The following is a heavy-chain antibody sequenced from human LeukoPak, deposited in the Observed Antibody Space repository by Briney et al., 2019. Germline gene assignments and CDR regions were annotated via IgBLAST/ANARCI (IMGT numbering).Heavy chain of an antibody. J-gene: IGHJ4*02. CDR3: ARGFRGPNFDY. D-gene: IGHD3-10*01. V-gene: IGHV4-38-2*02. CDR2: IHHSGST. Sequence: SETLSLTCTVSGYSINSGFYWGWIRQTPGKGLEWTGNIHHSGSTDYNPSLKSRVTISLDTSKNQFYLKLNSVTAADTAVYYCARGFRGPNFDYWGQGTLVTVSS. CDR1: GYSINSGFY.